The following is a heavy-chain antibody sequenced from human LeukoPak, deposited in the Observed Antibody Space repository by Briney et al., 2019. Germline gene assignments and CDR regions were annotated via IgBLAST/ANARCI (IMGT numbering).Heavy chain of an antibody. CDR1: GYTFNDYY. Sequence: ASVKVSCKASGYTFNDYYMHWVRQAPGQGLEWMGWINPNSGGTNYAQKFQGRVTMTRDTSISTAYMELSRLRSDDTAVYYCAREKNRSLGYSYGLGYWGQGTLVTVSS. CDR2: INPNSGGT. V-gene: IGHV1-2*02. CDR3: AREKNRSLGYSYGLGY. D-gene: IGHD5-18*01. J-gene: IGHJ4*02.